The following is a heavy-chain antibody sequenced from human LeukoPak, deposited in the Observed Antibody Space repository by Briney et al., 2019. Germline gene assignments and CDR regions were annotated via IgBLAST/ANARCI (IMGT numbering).Heavy chain of an antibody. V-gene: IGHV3-23*01. D-gene: IGHD4-17*01. CDR1: GFTFSSYA. CDR3: AKDALSGDYPYNWFDP. Sequence: HAGGSLRPSCAASGFTFSSYAMSWVRQAPGKGLEWVSAISGSGGSTYYADSVKGRFTISRDNSRNTLYLQMNSLRAEDTAVYYCAKDALSGDYPYNWFDPWGQGTLVTVSS. CDR2: ISGSGGST. J-gene: IGHJ5*02.